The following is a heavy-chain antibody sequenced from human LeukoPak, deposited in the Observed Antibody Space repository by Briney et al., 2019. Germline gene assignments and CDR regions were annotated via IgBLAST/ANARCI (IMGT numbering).Heavy chain of an antibody. D-gene: IGHD2-21*02. CDR3: ARGLKVTRSIDP. V-gene: IGHV1-8*01. CDR1: GYTFTSYD. CDR2: MNPNSGNT. J-gene: IGHJ5*02. Sequence: GASVKVSCKASGYTFTSYDINWVRQDTGQGLEWMGWMNPNSGNTGYAQKFQGRVTMTRNTSISTAYMELISLRSEDTAVYYSARGLKVTRSIDPWGQGTLVTVSS.